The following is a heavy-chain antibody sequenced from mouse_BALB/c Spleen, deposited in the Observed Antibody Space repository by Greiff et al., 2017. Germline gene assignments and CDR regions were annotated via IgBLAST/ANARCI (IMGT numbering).Heavy chain of an antibody. J-gene: IGHJ4*01. D-gene: IGHD2-4*01. CDR1: GYTFTNYW. Sequence: QVQLKQSGAELVRPGTSVKISCKASGYTFTNYWLGWVKQRPGHGLEWIGDIYPGGGYTNYNEKFKGKATLTADTSSSTAYMQLSSLTSEDSAVYFCARSGDYARDYYAMDYWGQGTSVTVSS. CDR2: IYPGGGYT. CDR3: ARSGDYARDYYAMDY. V-gene: IGHV1-63*02.